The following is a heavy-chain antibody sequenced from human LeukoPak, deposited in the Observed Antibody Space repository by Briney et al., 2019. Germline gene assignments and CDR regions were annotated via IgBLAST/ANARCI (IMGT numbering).Heavy chain of an antibody. CDR3: AKTLVGATFGY. Sequence: GGSLRLSCAASGFTFSSYAMSWVRQAPGKGLEWVSGISGSGGGTNYADSVKGRFTISRDNSKNTLYLQMNSLRAEDTAVYYCAKTLVGATFGYWGQGTLVIVSS. CDR2: ISGSGGGT. D-gene: IGHD1-26*01. V-gene: IGHV3-23*01. J-gene: IGHJ4*02. CDR1: GFTFSSYA.